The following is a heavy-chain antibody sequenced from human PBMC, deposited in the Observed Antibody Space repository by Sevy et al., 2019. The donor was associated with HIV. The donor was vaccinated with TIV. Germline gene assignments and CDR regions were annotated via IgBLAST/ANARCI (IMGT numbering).Heavy chain of an antibody. CDR3: ARDRVGRGSSSRDRFDAYAV. Sequence: ASVKVSCKASGYTFTSYGISWVRQAPGQGLEWMGWISAYNGNTNYAQKLQGRVTMTTDTSTRTAYMELRSLRSDDTAVYYCARDRVGRGSSSRDRFDAYAVWGQGTMVTVSS. J-gene: IGHJ3*01. V-gene: IGHV1-18*01. CDR2: ISAYNGNT. D-gene: IGHD6-13*01. CDR1: GYTFTSYG.